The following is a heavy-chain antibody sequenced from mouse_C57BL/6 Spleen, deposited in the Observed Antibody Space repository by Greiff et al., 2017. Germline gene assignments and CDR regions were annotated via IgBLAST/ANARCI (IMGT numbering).Heavy chain of an antibody. J-gene: IGHJ3*01. V-gene: IGHV1-15*01. CDR1: GYTFTDYE. Sequence: QVQLQQSGAELVRPGASVTLSCKASGYTFTDYEMHWVKQTPVHGLEWIGAIDPETGGTAYNQKFKGKAILTADKSSSTAYMELRSLTSEDSAVYYCTRNYGGTKGFAYWGQGTLVTVSA. CDR2: IDPETGGT. D-gene: IGHD1-1*02. CDR3: TRNYGGTKGFAY.